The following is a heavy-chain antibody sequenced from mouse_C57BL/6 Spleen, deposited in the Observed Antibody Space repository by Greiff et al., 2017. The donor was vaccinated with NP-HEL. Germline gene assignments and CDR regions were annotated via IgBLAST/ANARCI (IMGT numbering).Heavy chain of an antibody. CDR2: IYPGDGDT. Sequence: QVQLKESGPELVKPGASVKISCKASGYAFSSSWMNWVKQRPGKGLEWIGRIYPGDGDTNYNGKFKGKATLTADKSSSTAYMQLSSLTSEDSAVYFCARGGGSSDYFDYWGQGTTLTVSS. CDR1: GYAFSSSW. CDR3: ARGGGSSDYFDY. V-gene: IGHV1-82*01. D-gene: IGHD1-3*01. J-gene: IGHJ2*01.